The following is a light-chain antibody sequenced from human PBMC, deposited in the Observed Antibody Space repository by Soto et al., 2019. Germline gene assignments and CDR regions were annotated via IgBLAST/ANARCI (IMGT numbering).Light chain of an antibody. Sequence: QSVLTQPASVSGSPGQSITISCTGTSSDVGGYNYVSWYQQQSGEAPKFMIYDVTNRPSGVSNRFSGSKSGNTASLTISGLQAEDEADYYCCSYATSNTRQIVFGTGTKVTVL. J-gene: IGLJ1*01. CDR2: DVT. CDR3: CSYATSNTRQIV. V-gene: IGLV2-14*01. CDR1: SSDVGGYNY.